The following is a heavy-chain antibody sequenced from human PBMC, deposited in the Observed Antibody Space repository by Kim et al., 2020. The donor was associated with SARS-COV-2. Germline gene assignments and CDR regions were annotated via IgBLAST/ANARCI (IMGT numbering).Heavy chain of an antibody. CDR3: ARGLGTPDY. D-gene: IGHD7-27*01. V-gene: IGHV3-23*01. CDR2: GATT. J-gene: IGHJ4*02. Sequence: GATTFYSDSVKGRSAITRDNSKNTLYLQMNSLRADDTALYFCARGLGTPDYLGQGALVTVSS.